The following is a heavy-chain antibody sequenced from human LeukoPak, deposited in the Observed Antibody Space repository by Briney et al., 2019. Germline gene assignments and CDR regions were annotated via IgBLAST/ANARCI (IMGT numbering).Heavy chain of an antibody. Sequence: ASVKVSCKASGYTFTSYYMHWVRQAPGQGLEWMGIINPSGGSTSYAQKFQCRVTMTKDMSTSTVYMVLSSLRYEDTAVYYCARDYGVWSGYYATNFDYWGQGTLVTVSS. CDR2: INPSGGST. D-gene: IGHD3-3*01. CDR1: GYTFTSYY. J-gene: IGHJ4*02. V-gene: IGHV1-46*01. CDR3: ARDYGVWSGYYATNFDY.